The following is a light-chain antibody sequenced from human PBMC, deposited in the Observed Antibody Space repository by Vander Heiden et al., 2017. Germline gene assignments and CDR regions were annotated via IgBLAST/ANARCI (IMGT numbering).Light chain of an antibody. V-gene: IGLV4-69*01. CDR2: LNSDGSH. CDR3: QTWGTGVWV. CDR1: RGHSSYA. Sequence: QLVLTQSPSASAPLGASVKLTCTLSRGHSSYAIAWHQQQPEKGPRYLMKLNSDGSHSKGDGIPDRFSGSSSGAERYLAISSLQSEDEADYYCQTWGTGVWVFGGGTKLTVL. J-gene: IGLJ3*02.